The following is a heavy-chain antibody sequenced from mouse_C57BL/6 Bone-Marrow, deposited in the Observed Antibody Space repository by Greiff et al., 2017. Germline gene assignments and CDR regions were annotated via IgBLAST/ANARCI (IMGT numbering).Heavy chain of an antibody. CDR2: ISGGGGNT. Sequence: EVQLVASGGGLVKPGGSLKLSCAASGFTFSSYTMSWVRQTPEKRLQWVAAISGGGGNTYYPDSVKGRFTISRDKDKNILYLQMSSLRSEDTALYYCSRQVTTVLATKYFDVWGTGTTVTVSS. CDR3: SRQVTTVLATKYFDV. V-gene: IGHV5-9*01. CDR1: GFTFSSYT. D-gene: IGHD1-1*01. J-gene: IGHJ1*03.